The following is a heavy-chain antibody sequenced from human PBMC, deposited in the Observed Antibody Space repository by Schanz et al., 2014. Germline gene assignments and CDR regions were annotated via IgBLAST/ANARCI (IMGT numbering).Heavy chain of an antibody. CDR1: GFSFGTYA. D-gene: IGHD1-1*01. J-gene: IGHJ5*02. CDR3: ARGRVLES. Sequence: EVQLVASGGGLVQPGGSLRLSCAASGFSFGTYAMSWVRQAPGKGLLWVSSISGTGGDDTYYADSVKGRFTISRDNAKNSLFLQMNSLRPEDTAVYYCARGRVLESWGQGTLVTVSS. CDR2: ISGTGGDDT. V-gene: IGHV3-23*04.